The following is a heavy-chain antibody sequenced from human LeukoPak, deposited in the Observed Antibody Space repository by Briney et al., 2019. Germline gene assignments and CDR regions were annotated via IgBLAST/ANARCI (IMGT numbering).Heavy chain of an antibody. CDR2: IYNSGST. V-gene: IGHV4-4*07. Sequence: SETLSLTCTVSGDSINSFYWSWIRQPAGKGLEWIGRIYNSGSTTYNPSLKSRVTMSIDTSKNQFSLKLTSVIVADTAVYYCARDSGTTGEVKFDPWGQGTLVTVSS. CDR3: ARDSGTTGEVKFDP. D-gene: IGHD3-10*01. J-gene: IGHJ5*02. CDR1: GDSINSFY.